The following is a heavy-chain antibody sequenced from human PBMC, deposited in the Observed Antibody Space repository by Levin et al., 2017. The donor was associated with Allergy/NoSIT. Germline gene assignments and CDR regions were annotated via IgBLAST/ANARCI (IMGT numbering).Heavy chain of an antibody. J-gene: IGHJ6*02. Sequence: GGSLRLSCAASGFTFTTYWMTWVRQAPGKGLEWVANIKQDGSETYYVDSVKGRFTISRDNGKNSVYLQMNSLRVDDTAVYYCAREEGWGYHFGMDGWGQGTTVTVSS. CDR2: IKQDGSET. D-gene: IGHD6-19*01. V-gene: IGHV3-7*01. CDR1: GFTFTTYW. CDR3: AREEGWGYHFGMDG.